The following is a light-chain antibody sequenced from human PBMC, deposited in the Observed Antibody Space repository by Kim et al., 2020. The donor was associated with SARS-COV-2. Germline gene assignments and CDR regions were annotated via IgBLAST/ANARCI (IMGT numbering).Light chain of an antibody. CDR2: DAS. Sequence: ASVGSSVTITCRASQSISRYLAWYQQKLGKAPKLLIYDASTLGSAVSSRFSGSGSGTEFTLTISSLQPDDFATYYCQQYNSYPITFGQGTRLEIK. CDR1: QSISRY. J-gene: IGKJ5*01. V-gene: IGKV1-5*01. CDR3: QQYNSYPIT.